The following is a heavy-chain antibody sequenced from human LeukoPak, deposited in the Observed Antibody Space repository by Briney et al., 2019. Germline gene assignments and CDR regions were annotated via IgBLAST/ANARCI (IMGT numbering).Heavy chain of an antibody. CDR1: GFSFSTYS. CDR2: TNTDASYI. Sequence: AGGSLRLSCAASGFSFSTYSMSWVRQAPGKGLVWVSRTNTDASYISHADSVKGRFTISRDNAKNTLYLQMNSLRAEDTAIYYCARETPTRGEYYFDYWGQGILVTVSS. J-gene: IGHJ4*02. D-gene: IGHD6-6*01. CDR3: ARETPTRGEYYFDY. V-gene: IGHV3-74*01.